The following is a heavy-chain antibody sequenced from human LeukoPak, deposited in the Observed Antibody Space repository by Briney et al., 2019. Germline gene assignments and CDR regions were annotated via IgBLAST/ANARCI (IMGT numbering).Heavy chain of an antibody. J-gene: IGHJ6*02. CDR3: AREDYYYYGMDV. Sequence: GGSLRLSCAASGFTFSSYAMHWVRQAPGKGLEWVAVISYDGSNKYYAHSVKGRFTISRDNSKNTLYLQMNSLRAEDTAVYYCAREDYYYYGMDVWGQGTTVTVSS. CDR2: ISYDGSNK. V-gene: IGHV3-30*04. CDR1: GFTFSSYA.